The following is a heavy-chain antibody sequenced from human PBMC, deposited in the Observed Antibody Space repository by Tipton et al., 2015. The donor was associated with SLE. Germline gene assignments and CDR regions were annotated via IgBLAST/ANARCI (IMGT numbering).Heavy chain of an antibody. Sequence: QSGPEVKKPGASVKVSCKASGYTLTSYDINWVRQAAGQGLEWVGWMNPNSGVTGYAQEFLGRVTMTRNTSISTAYMELSSLRSEDTAVYYCARASAAILGYWGQGTLVTVSS. CDR1: GYTLTSYD. J-gene: IGHJ4*02. CDR2: MNPNSGVT. CDR3: ARASAAILGY. V-gene: IGHV1-8*01. D-gene: IGHD2-2*01.